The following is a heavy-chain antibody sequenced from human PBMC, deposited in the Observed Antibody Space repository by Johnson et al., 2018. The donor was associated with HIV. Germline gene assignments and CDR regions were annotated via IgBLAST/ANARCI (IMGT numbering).Heavy chain of an antibody. D-gene: IGHD5-24*01. CDR1: GFTFSSYA. CDR3: AKERGKRWLHPRDAFDI. CDR2: ISYDGSNK. J-gene: IGHJ3*02. Sequence: VQLVESGGGVVQPGRSLRLSCAASGFTFSSYAMHWVRQAPGKGLEWVALISYDGSNKYYADSVKGRFTISRDNSKNTLYLQMNSLRAEDTAVYYCAKERGKRWLHPRDAFDIWGQGTMVTVSS. V-gene: IGHV3-30*04.